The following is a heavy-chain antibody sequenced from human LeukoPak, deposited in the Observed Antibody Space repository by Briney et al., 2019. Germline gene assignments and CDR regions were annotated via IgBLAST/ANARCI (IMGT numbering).Heavy chain of an antibody. CDR2: IYTSGST. V-gene: IGHV4-61*02. CDR3: ARVNGVVTAILDY. D-gene: IGHD2-21*02. CDR1: GGSISSGSYY. J-gene: IGHJ4*02. Sequence: SQTLSLTCTVSGGSISSGSYYWSWIRQPAGKGLEWIGRIYTSGSTNYNPSLKSRVTFSVDTSKNQFSLKLISVTAADTAAYYCARVNGVVTAILDYWGQGTLVTVSS.